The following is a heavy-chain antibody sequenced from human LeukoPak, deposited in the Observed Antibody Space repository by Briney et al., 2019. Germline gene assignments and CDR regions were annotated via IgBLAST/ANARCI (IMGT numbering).Heavy chain of an antibody. V-gene: IGHV3-23*01. CDR1: GVTLSAHG. D-gene: IGHD3-9*01. Sequence: PGGSLRLSCVPSGVTLSAHGMSCVRQAPGRGLEWVSAINGNGDTTYYPDSVRGLFTISRDNFKNTLYLQMDSLRVEDTARYYCARGHDDWHYYYMDVWGKGTTVAVSS. CDR2: INGNGDTT. CDR3: ARGHDDWHYYYMDV. J-gene: IGHJ6*03.